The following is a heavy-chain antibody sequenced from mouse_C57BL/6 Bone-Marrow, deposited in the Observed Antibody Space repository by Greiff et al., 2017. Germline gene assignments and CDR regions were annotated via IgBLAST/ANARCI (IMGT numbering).Heavy chain of an antibody. D-gene: IGHD2-2*01. Sequence: QVQLQQSGAELAKPGASVKLSCKASGYTFTSYWMHWVKQRPGQGLKWIGYINPSSGYTKYNQKFKDKATLTADKSSSTAYMQLSSLTYEDSAVYYCATVYYGYDRGSWFAYWGQGTLVTVSA. J-gene: IGHJ3*01. CDR3: ATVYYGYDRGSWFAY. CDR2: INPSSGYT. V-gene: IGHV1-7*01. CDR1: GYTFTSYW.